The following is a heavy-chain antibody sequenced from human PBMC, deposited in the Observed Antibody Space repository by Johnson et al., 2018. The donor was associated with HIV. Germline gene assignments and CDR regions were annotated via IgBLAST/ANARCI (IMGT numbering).Heavy chain of an antibody. CDR1: GFTFDDYA. J-gene: IGHJ3*01. CDR3: ARRMVVGYHALDF. V-gene: IGHV3-9*01. D-gene: IGHD2-21*01. CDR2: ISWNSGSI. Sequence: VQLVESGGGLVQPGRSLRLSCAASGFTFDDYAMHWVRQAPGKGLEWVSGISWNSGSIGYADSVKDRFTIFRDNAKSSLYLQMNSLRVEDTAIYYCARRMVVGYHALDFWGQGTVVTVSS.